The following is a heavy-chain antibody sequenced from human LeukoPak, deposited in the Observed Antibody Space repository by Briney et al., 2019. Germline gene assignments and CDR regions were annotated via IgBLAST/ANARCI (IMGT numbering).Heavy chain of an antibody. CDR2: IKQDGSQK. D-gene: IGHD6-19*01. V-gene: IGHV3-7*05. J-gene: IGHJ4*02. CDR3: ARQLSGWFDADPY. Sequence: GGSLRLSCAASGFTFSSSAMSWVRQAPGKGLEWVANIKQDGSQKHYVDSVKGRFTISRDNAKNSLYLQMNSLRDEDTAVYFCARQLSGWFDADPYWGQGTLVTVSS. CDR1: GFTFSSSA.